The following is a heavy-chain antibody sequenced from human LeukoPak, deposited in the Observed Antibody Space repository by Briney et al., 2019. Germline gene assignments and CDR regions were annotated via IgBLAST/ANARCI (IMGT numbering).Heavy chain of an antibody. CDR3: ARARGGTYLRFSPGMDV. J-gene: IGHJ6*02. CDR1: GFTFSSYN. D-gene: IGHD1-26*01. V-gene: IGHV3-48*01. CDR2: ISSSTSTI. Sequence: GGSLRLSCAASGFTFSSYNMNWVRQAPGKGLEWVSYISSSTSTIYYADSVKGRFTISRGNAKNSLYLQMNSLRAEDTAVYYCARARGGTYLRFSPGMDVWGQGTTVTVSS.